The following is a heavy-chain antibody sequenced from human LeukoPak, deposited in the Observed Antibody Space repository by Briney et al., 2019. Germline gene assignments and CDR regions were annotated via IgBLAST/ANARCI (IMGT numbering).Heavy chain of an antibody. CDR2: IYYSGST. CDR3: ARASIAAAVPFDAFDI. V-gene: IGHV4-39*01. D-gene: IGHD6-13*01. Sequence: SETLSLTCTVSGGSISSSSYYWGWIRQPPGKGLEWIGSIYYSGSTYYNPSLKSRVTISVDTSKNQFSLKLSSVTAADTAVYYCARASIAAAVPFDAFDIWGQGTMVTVSS. J-gene: IGHJ3*02. CDR1: GGSISSSSYY.